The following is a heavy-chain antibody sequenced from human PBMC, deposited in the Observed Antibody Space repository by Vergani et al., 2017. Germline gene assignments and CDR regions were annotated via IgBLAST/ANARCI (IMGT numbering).Heavy chain of an antibody. CDR3: ARVGSGYDRYYYYYYMDV. V-gene: IGHV3-23*01. CDR2: ISGSGITT. Sequence: EVQLLESGGGLVQPGGSLRLSCAASGFTFGSYAMSWVRQAPGKGLEWVSGISGSGITTYYADSVKGRFTISRDNSKNTLYLQMNSLRAEDTAVYYCARVGSGYDRYYYYYYMDVWGKGTTVTVSS. J-gene: IGHJ6*03. D-gene: IGHD5-12*01. CDR1: GFTFGSYA.